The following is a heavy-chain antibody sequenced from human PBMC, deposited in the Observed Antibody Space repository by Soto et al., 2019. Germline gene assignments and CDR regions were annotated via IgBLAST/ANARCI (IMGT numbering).Heavy chain of an antibody. Sequence: PGGSLRLSCAASGFTFSNAWMSWVRQAPGKGLEWVGRIKSKTDGGTTDYAAPVKGRVTISRDDSKNTLYLQMNSLKTEDTAVYYCTTHLYYYDSSGYYHRLDYWGHGTLVTVSS. J-gene: IGHJ4*01. CDR2: IKSKTDGGTT. D-gene: IGHD3-22*01. CDR3: TTHLYYYDSSGYYHRLDY. CDR1: GFTFSNAW. V-gene: IGHV3-15*01.